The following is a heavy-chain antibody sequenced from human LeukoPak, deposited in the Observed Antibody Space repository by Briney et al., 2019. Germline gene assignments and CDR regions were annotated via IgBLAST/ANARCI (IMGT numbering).Heavy chain of an antibody. J-gene: IGHJ4*02. CDR1: GFTFSSYA. CDR3: ARGGGYSYEA. D-gene: IGHD5-18*01. CDR2: ISYDGSNK. Sequence: GGSLRLSCAASGFTFSSYAMHWVRQAPGKGLEWVAVISYDGSNKYYADSVKGRFTISRDNAKNSLYLQMNGLRAEDTAVYYCARGGGYSYEAWGQGTLVTVSS. V-gene: IGHV3-30-3*01.